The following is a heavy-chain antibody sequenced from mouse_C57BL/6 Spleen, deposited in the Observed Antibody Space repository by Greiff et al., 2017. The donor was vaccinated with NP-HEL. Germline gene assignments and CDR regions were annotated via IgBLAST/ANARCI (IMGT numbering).Heavy chain of an antibody. Sequence: LQESGPELVKPGASVKISCKASGYAFSSSWMNWVKQRPGKGLEWIGRIYPGDGDTNYNGKFKGKATLTADKSSSTAYMQLSSLTSEDSAVYFCARDSSGYMFAYWGQGTLVTVSA. CDR1: GYAFSSSW. CDR2: IYPGDGDT. D-gene: IGHD3-2*02. CDR3: ARDSSGYMFAY. J-gene: IGHJ3*01. V-gene: IGHV1-82*01.